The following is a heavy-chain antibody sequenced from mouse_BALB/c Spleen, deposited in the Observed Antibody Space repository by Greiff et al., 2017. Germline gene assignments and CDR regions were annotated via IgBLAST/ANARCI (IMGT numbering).Heavy chain of an antibody. CDR2: IWSGGST. CDR1: GFSLTSYG. V-gene: IGHV2-2*02. Sequence: QVQLQQSGPGLVQPSQSLSITCTVSGFSLTSYGVHWVRQSPGKGLEWLGVIWSGGSTDYNAAFISRLSISKDNSTSQVFFKMNSLQANDTAIYYCARNHRGGNYDYYAMDYWGQGTSVTVSA. J-gene: IGHJ4*01. D-gene: IGHD2-1*01. CDR3: ARNHRGGNYDYYAMDY.